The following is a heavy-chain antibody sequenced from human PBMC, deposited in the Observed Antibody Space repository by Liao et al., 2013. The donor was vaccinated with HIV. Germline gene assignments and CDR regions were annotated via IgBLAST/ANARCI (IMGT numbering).Heavy chain of an antibody. Sequence: QVQLQESGPRLVKPSETLSLICSVSGGSMSSYYWSWIRQAAGKGLECIGRLSASGSTSYNPSLKNRVTMSVDTSKNRFSLNLNSVTAADTAVYYCARGPGHFDSWGRGTLVTVSS. CDR2: LSASGST. CDR3: ARGPGHFDS. D-gene: IGHD1-1*01. J-gene: IGHJ4*02. V-gene: IGHV4-4*07. CDR1: GGSMSSYY.